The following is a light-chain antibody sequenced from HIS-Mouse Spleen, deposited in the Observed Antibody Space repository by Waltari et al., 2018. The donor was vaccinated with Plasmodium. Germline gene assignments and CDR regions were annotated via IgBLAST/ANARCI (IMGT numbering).Light chain of an antibody. Sequence: EIVMTQSPPTLSVSPGERATLSCRASQSVSSNLAWYQQKPGQAPRRLIYGASTRATGIPDRFSGSGSGTEFTLTISSLQSEDFAVYYCQQYNNWPAWTFGQGTKVEIK. CDR3: QQYNNWPAWT. J-gene: IGKJ1*01. CDR2: GAS. V-gene: IGKV3-15*01. CDR1: QSVSSN.